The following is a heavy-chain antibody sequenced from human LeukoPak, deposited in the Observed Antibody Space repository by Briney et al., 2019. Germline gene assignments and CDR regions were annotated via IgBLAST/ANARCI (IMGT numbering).Heavy chain of an antibody. CDR1: GFTFSDCD. J-gene: IGHJ4*02. CDR2: ISYRSSHI. Sequence: GGSLRLSCTASGFTFSDCDMNWFRQAPGKGLEWVASISYRSSHIYYADSAKGRFTIPRDNAKNSLYLQMNNLRAEDTAVYYCGRAFWGQGTLVTVSS. CDR3: GRAF. V-gene: IGHV3-21*06.